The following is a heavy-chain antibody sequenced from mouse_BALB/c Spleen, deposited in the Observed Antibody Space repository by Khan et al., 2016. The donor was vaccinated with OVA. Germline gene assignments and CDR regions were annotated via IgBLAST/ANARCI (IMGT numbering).Heavy chain of an antibody. V-gene: IGHV3-2*02. Sequence: EVQLQESGPGLVKPSQSLSLTCTVTGYSITSDYAWNWIRQFPGNKLEWMGYISYSGRTSYNPSLKSRISITRDTSKNQFFLQLNSVTTEDTATEYWERSVTITTVGATDFDYWGQGTTRTVAS. D-gene: IGHD1-1*01. CDR1: GYSITSDYA. CDR3: ERSVTITTVGATDFDY. CDR2: ISYSGRT. J-gene: IGHJ2*01.